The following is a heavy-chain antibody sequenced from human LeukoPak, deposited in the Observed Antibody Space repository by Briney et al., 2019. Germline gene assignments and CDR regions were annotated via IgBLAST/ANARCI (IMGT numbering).Heavy chain of an antibody. J-gene: IGHJ4*02. CDR1: GYSLTSYA. CDR3: ARNYYYDSSGYPAFDY. V-gene: IGHV1-3*01. Sequence: ASVKVSCKASGYSLTSYAMHWVRQAPGQRLEWMGWINAGNGNTKYSLRFQGRVTFTRDTSASTIYMELSSLRSEDAAVYYCARNYYYDSSGYPAFDYWGQGTLVTVSS. CDR2: INAGNGNT. D-gene: IGHD3-22*01.